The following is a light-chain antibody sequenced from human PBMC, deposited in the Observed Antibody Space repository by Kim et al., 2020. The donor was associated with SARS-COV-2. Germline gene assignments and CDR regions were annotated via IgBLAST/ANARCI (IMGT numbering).Light chain of an antibody. V-gene: IGKV1-39*01. J-gene: IGKJ4*01. CDR3: QQSHTAPLLT. Sequence: SVGDRVTLACRASQSISSYLNWYQQKPGKAPKLLIYAASSLQSGVPSRFSGSGSGTDFTLTISSLQPEDFATYYCQQSHTAPLLTFGGGTKVDIK. CDR1: QSISSY. CDR2: AAS.